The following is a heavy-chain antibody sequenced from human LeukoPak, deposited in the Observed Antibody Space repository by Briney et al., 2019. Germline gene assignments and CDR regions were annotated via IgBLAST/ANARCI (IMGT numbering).Heavy chain of an antibody. CDR1: GGSISSGGYY. D-gene: IGHD6-13*01. Sequence: SETLSLTCTVSGGSISSGGYYWSWIRQHPGKGLEWIGYIYYSGSTYYNPSLKSRVTISVDTSKNQFSLKLTSVTAADTAVYYCAKARDSNIWYPFDYWGQGTLVTVSS. V-gene: IGHV4-31*03. CDR2: IYYSGST. J-gene: IGHJ4*02. CDR3: AKARDSNIWYPFDY.